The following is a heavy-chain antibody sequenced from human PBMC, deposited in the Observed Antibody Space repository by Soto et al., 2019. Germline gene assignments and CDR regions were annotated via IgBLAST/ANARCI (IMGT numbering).Heavy chain of an antibody. V-gene: IGHV4-31*03. D-gene: IGHD2-15*01. CDR2: IYYSGST. CDR1: GGSISSGGYY. J-gene: IGHJ5*02. Sequence: PSETLSLTCTVSGGSISSGGYYWSWIRQHPGKGLEWIGYIYYSGSTYYNPSLKSRVTISVDTSKNQFSLKLSSVTAADTAVYYCARGLIVVVVAATFWFDPWGQGTLVTVSS. CDR3: ARGLIVVVVAATFWFDP.